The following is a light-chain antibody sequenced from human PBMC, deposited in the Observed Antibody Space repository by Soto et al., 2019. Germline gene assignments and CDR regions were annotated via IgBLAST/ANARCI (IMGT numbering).Light chain of an antibody. CDR3: ASWDDSLTGYV. CDR2: ANN. V-gene: IGLV1-44*01. CDR1: SYNIGGNT. J-gene: IGLJ1*01. Sequence: QSVLTQPPSASGTPGQRVTISCSGGSYNIGGNTVTWYQQLPGAAPKLLIYANNQRPSGVPDRFSGSKSGSSASLAISGLQSEDEADYYCASWDDSLTGYVFGIGTKLTVL.